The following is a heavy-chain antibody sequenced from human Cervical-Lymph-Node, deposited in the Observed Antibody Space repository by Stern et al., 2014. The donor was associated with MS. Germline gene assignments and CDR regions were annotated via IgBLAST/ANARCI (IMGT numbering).Heavy chain of an antibody. D-gene: IGHD3-22*01. CDR3: ARGEADYYDSSGYSFDY. Sequence: EVQLVESGGGLVQPGGSLRLSCAASGFPFSSYSMTWVRQAPGKGLEWVSYISSGGRSIYYADSVKGRLTISRDNAKNSLYLQMNSLRGDDTAVYYCARGEADYYDSSGYSFDYWGQGTLVTVSS. J-gene: IGHJ4*02. V-gene: IGHV3-48*01. CDR1: GFPFSSYS. CDR2: ISSGGRSI.